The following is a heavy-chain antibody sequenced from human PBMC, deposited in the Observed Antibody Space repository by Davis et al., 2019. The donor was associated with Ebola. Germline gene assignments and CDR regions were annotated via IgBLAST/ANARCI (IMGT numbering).Heavy chain of an antibody. D-gene: IGHD3-22*01. V-gene: IGHV4-34*01. J-gene: IGHJ4*02. CDR1: GGSISGYY. CDR3: ARCGYYYDSSGYYAPWYFDY. CDR2: INHSGST. Sequence: MPSETLSLTCTVSGGSISGYYWSWIRQPPGKGLEWIGDINHSGSTNYNPSLKSRVTISVDTSKNQFSLKLSSVTAADTAVYYCARCGYYYDSSGYYAPWYFDYWGQGTLVTVSS.